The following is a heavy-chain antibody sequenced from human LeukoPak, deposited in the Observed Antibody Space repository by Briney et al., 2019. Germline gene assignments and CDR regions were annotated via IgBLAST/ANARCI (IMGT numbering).Heavy chain of an antibody. CDR1: GFTFSSYS. CDR2: VSSSSSYI. CDR3: ARDFRIAARP. Sequence: GGSLRLSCAASGFTFSSYSMNWVRQAPGKGLEWVSSVSSSSSYIYYADSVKGRFTISRDNAKNSLYLQMNSLRAEDTAVYYCARDFRIAARPWGQGTLVTVSS. J-gene: IGHJ4*02. V-gene: IGHV3-21*01. D-gene: IGHD6-6*01.